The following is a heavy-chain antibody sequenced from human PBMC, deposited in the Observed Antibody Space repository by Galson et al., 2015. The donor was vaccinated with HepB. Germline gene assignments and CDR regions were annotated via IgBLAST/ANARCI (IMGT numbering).Heavy chain of an antibody. CDR3: AIGGPGRLGMMINRAVGFDS. CDR2: ISYDGSFR. CDR1: GFSFSNYA. V-gene: IGHV3-30*03. D-gene: IGHD3-16*01. Sequence: SLRLSCASSGFSFSNYALHWVRQAPGKGLAWMAVISYDGSFRYYSDSVKGRFTVSRDPSRSILYLQMNSLRVDDTAVYYCAIGGPGRLGMMINRAVGFDSWGQGTLVIVSS. J-gene: IGHJ5*01.